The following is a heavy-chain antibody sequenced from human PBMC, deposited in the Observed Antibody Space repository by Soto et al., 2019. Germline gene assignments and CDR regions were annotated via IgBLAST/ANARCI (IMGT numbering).Heavy chain of an antibody. D-gene: IGHD5-12*01. CDR3: TTALGRVPTIT. CDR2: ITSSSSHM. J-gene: IGHJ5*02. Sequence: EEQLVESGGGLVKPGWSLRLSCAASGFTFSTSIMNWVRQAPGTGLEWVSSITSSSSHMFYADSVKRRFTISRDNARNSLYLQMNSLRAEDTAIYYCTTALGRVPTITWGQGTLVTVSS. V-gene: IGHV3-21*06. CDR1: GFTFSTSI.